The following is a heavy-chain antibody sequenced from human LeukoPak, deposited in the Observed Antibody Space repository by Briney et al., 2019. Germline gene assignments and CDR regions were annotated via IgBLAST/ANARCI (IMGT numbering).Heavy chain of an antibody. D-gene: IGHD3-22*01. CDR1: GFTFSNYG. CDR2: ISFSTTYI. J-gene: IGHJ3*02. Sequence: GGSLRLSCAASGFTFSNYGMHWVRQAPGKGLEWVSSISFSTTYIYYADSVKGRFTISRDNAKNSLYLQMNSLRAEDTAVYYCARAPVVISAFDIWGQGTMVTVSS. V-gene: IGHV3-21*01. CDR3: ARAPVVISAFDI.